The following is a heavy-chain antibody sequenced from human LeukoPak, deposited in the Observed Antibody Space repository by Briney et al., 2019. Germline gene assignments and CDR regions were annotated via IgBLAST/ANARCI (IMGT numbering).Heavy chain of an antibody. CDR3: ARLSGYGLHYYYYMDV. CDR2: IYYSGST. CDR1: GGSISSYY. D-gene: IGHD5-12*01. V-gene: IGHV4-59*01. Sequence: PSETLSLTCTVSGGSISSYYWSWIRQPPGKGLEWIGYIYYSGSTNYNPYLKSRVTISVDTSKNQFPLKLSSVTAADTAVYYCARLSGYGLHYYYYMDVWGKGTTVTVSS. J-gene: IGHJ6*03.